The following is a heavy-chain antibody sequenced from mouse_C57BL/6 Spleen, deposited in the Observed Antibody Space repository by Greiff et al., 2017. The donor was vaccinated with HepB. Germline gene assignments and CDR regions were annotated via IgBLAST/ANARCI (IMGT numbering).Heavy chain of an antibody. Sequence: VQLQHSGAELARPGASVKLSCKASGYTFTSYGISWVKQRTGQGLEWIGVIYPRSGNTYYNEKFKGKATLTADKSSSTAYMELRSLTSEDAAVYFCASYYYSSSYGAMDYWGQGTSVTVSS. CDR1: GYTFTSYG. CDR3: ASYYYSSSYGAMDY. CDR2: IYPRSGNT. D-gene: IGHD1-1*01. J-gene: IGHJ4*01. V-gene: IGHV1-81*01.